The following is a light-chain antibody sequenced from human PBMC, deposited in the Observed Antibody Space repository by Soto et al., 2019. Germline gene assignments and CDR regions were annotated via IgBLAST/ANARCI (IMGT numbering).Light chain of an antibody. CDR2: DAS. Sequence: EIEMTQSPATLSGSPGERATISCRAGQNINTKLAWYQQKPGQAPKLLFYDASTVKTGVPARFSGSGSGTEFTLTISSLQPEDCAVYYCQHYNSCPRTFGQGTQLEIQ. CDR1: QNINTK. CDR3: QHYNSCPRT. J-gene: IGKJ5*01. V-gene: IGKV3-15*01.